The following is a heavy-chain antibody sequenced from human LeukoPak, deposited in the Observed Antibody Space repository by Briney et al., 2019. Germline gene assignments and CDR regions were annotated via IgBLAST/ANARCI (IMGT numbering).Heavy chain of an antibody. CDR3: ARVFYGHEGGWYFDY. CDR1: GFTFSAFA. V-gene: IGHV3-30-3*01. Sequence: GGSLRLSCAASGFTFSAFAMHWARQAPGKGLEWVAAISYDASNKYYAVSVRGRFTISRDNSKNTLYLQMNSLRAEDTAVYYCARVFYGHEGGWYFDYWGQGTLVTVSS. J-gene: IGHJ4*02. CDR2: ISYDASNK. D-gene: IGHD2/OR15-2a*01.